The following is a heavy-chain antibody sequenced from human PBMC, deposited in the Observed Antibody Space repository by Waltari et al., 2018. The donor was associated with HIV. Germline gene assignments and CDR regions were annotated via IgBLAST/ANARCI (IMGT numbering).Heavy chain of an antibody. CDR2: ISPNNGDT. J-gene: IGHJ4*02. CDR3: ARSESATWANFDF. D-gene: IGHD1-26*01. Sequence: QVQLLQSGAEVKSPGASVRVACRTSGYTFEAYHIHWVRQAPGEGLEWMGWISPNNGDTDYAQKFQEWVNMARETSDSTVYLTVNKLRSDDTAIYFCARSESATWANFDFWGQGTLVYVSS. V-gene: IGHV1-2*04. CDR1: GYTFEAYH.